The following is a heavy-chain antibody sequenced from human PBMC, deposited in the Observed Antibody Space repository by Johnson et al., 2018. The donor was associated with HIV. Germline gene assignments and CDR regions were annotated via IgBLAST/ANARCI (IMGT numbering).Heavy chain of an antibody. J-gene: IGHJ3*02. CDR3: AREVRGPRGGFDI. V-gene: IGHV3-23*04. Sequence: VQLVESGGGLVQPGGSLRLSCAVSGFTFSSYAMSWVRQAPGKGLEWVSAISGSGGSTYYADSVKGRFTISRDNSKNTVYLQMNSLSAEDTAVYYCAREVRGPRGGFDIWGQGTMVTVSS. CDR1: GFTFSSYA. CDR2: ISGSGGST. D-gene: IGHD3-10*01.